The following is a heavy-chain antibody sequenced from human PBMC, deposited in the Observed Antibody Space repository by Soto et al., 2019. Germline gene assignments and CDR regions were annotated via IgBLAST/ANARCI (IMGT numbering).Heavy chain of an antibody. J-gene: IGHJ6*02. CDR1: GFTFSDHY. D-gene: IGHD3-10*01. CDR2: ISRSGDTI. V-gene: IGHV3-11*01. CDR3: ARDPEVWDESVATRPSSYYYGMDV. Sequence: QKQLVESGGGSVKPGGSLRLSCAASGFTFSDHYMSWIRQAPGIGLEWVSYISRSGDTIYYADSVKGRFTISRDNAKNSLYLQMTNLGVEDTAVYYCARDPEVWDESVATRPSSYYYGMDVWGQGTTVTVSS.